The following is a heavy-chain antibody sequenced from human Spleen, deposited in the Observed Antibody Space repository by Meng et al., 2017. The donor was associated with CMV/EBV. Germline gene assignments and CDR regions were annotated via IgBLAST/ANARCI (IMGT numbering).Heavy chain of an antibody. D-gene: IGHD2-2*02. CDR3: ASSRDCTGTNCYSPGLDY. CDR1: GGTFITYA. J-gene: IGHJ4*02. V-gene: IGHV1-69*05. Sequence: SVNVSCKASGGTFITYAINWVRLAPGQGLEWMGAIIPIFGTPNYAQKFQGRVTVTTDESTSTAYMELSSLRSEDTAVYFCASSRDCTGTNCYSPGLDYWGQGTLVTVSS. CDR2: IIPIFGTP.